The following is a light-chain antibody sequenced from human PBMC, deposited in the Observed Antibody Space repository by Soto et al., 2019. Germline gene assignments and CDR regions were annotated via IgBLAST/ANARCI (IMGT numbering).Light chain of an antibody. CDR2: AAS. V-gene: IGKV1-9*01. Sequence: DIQLTQSPSFLSASVGDRVTITCRASQGISSYLAWYQQKPGKAPKLLIYAASTLQSGVPSRFSGSGSGTEFTLTISSLQPEVFATYYCQQFNSYPRTFGQGTKLEIK. J-gene: IGKJ2*01. CDR1: QGISSY. CDR3: QQFNSYPRT.